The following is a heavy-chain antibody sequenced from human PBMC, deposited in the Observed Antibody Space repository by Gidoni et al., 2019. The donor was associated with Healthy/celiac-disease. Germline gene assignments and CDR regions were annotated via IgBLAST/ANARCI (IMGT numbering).Heavy chain of an antibody. D-gene: IGHD1-1*01. V-gene: IGHV3-23*01. CDR3: AKGEQGRGFDY. Sequence: EVQLLESGGGLVQPGGSLRLSCAASGFTFSSYAMSWVHPAPGKGLGWVSSISGSGGSTYYADPGKGRFTISRDNSKNTLYLQMNGLRAEDTAVYYCAKGEQGRGFDYWGQGTLVTVSS. CDR2: ISGSGGST. J-gene: IGHJ4*02. CDR1: GFTFSSYA.